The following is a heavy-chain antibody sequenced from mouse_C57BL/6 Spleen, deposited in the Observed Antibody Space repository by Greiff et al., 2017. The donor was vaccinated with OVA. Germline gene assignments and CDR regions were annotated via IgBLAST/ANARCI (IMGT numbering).Heavy chain of an antibody. V-gene: IGHV2-2*01. CDR3: ATYYYGSSYEFAY. D-gene: IGHD1-1*01. J-gene: IGHJ3*01. CDR2: IWSGGST. Sequence: VQLQQSGPGLVQPSQSLSITCTVSGFSLTSYGVHWVRQSPGKGLEWLGVIWSGGSTDYNAAFISRLSISKDNSKSQVFFKMNSLQADDTAIYYCATYYYGSSYEFAYWGQGTLVTVSA. CDR1: GFSLTSYG.